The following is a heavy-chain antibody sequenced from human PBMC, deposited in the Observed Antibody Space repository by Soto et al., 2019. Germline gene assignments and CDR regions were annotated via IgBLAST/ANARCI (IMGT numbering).Heavy chain of an antibody. CDR1: GYTFNTYD. Sequence: QEQLVQSGAEVKKPGASVKISCKASGYTFNTYDINWVRQATGQGLEWMGWMNPESGSTGFAQSFQGRITLTRNTSLNTVYMEVSSLTNEGTAVYFCARSGGSGYYSAHYYGMDVWGPGTTVTVSS. J-gene: IGHJ6*02. CDR3: ARSGGSGYYSAHYYGMDV. V-gene: IGHV1-8*01. CDR2: MNPESGST. D-gene: IGHD3-22*01.